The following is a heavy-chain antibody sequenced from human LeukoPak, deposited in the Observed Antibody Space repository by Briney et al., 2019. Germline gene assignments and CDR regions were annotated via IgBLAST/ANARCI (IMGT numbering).Heavy chain of an antibody. CDR1: GGTFSSYA. D-gene: IGHD1-1*01. CDR2: IIPIFGTA. CDR3: ASYNWNDGTHAFDI. V-gene: IGHV1-69*13. Sequence: SVKVSCKASGGTFSSYAISWVRQAPGQGLEWMGGIIPIFGTANYAQKFQGRVTITADESTSTAYMELSSLRSEDTAVYYCASYNWNDGTHAFDIWGQGTMVTVSS. J-gene: IGHJ3*02.